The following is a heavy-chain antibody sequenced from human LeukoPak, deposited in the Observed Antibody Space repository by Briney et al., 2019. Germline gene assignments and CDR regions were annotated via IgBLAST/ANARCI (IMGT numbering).Heavy chain of an antibody. CDR3: ARTSGETGYSSGWYVTDFDY. J-gene: IGHJ4*02. CDR2: IIPIFGTA. V-gene: IGHV1-69*06. CDR1: GGTFSNYA. Sequence: GASVKVSCKASGGTFSNYAISWVRQAPGQGLEWMGGIIPIFGTANYAQKFRGRVTITADKSTRTAYMELSSLRSEDTAVYYCARTSGETGYSSGWYVTDFDYWGQGTLVTVSS. D-gene: IGHD6-19*01.